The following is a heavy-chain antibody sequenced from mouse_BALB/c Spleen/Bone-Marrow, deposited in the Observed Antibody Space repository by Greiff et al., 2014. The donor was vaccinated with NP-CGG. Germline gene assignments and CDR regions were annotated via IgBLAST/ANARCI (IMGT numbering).Heavy chain of an antibody. CDR2: INPGSGGA. CDR1: GYAFTNYL. J-gene: IGHJ2*01. Sequence: QVQLKESGAELVRPGTSVKVSCKASGYAFTNYLIEWVKQRPVQGLEWIGVINPGSGGANSNAKFKVKATLTADKSSSTAYMQLSSLTSDDAAVYFCAREWTARAVDYWGQGTTLTVSS. V-gene: IGHV1-54*01. D-gene: IGHD3-2*01. CDR3: AREWTARAVDY.